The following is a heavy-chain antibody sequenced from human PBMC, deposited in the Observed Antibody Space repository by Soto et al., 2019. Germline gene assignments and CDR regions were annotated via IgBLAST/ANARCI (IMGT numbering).Heavy chain of an antibody. D-gene: IGHD2-2*01. V-gene: IGHV1-69*01. J-gene: IGHJ6*02. CDR2: IIPIFGTA. CDR1: GGTFSSYA. CDR3: ARSQGGSTSLDIYYYNYYGMDV. Sequence: QVQLVQSGAEVKKPGSSVKVSCKAPGGTFSSYAISWVRQAPGQGLEWMGGIIPIFGTANYAQKFQGRVTITADESTSTGYTELSSLRSEDTAVYYCARSQGGSTSLDIYYYNYYGMDVWGQGTTVTVSS.